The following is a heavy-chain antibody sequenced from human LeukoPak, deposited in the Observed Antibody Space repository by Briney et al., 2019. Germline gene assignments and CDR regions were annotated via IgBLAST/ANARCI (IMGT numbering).Heavy chain of an antibody. CDR3: AKESIVGATEAYFDY. D-gene: IGHD1-26*01. J-gene: IGHJ4*02. V-gene: IGHV3-9*01. CDR2: ISWNSGSI. Sequence: GGSLRLSCAASGFTFDDYAMHWVRQAPGKGLEWVSGISWNSGSIGYADSVKGRFTISRDNAKNSLYLQMNSLRAEDTALYYCAKESIVGATEAYFDYWGQGTLVTVSS. CDR1: GFTFDDYA.